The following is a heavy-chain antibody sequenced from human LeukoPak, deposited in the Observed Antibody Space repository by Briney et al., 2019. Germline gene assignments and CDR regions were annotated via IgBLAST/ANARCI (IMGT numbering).Heavy chain of an antibody. Sequence: SVKVSCKASGGTFSSYAISWVRQAPGQGLEWMGRIIPILGIANYAQKFQGRVTITADKSTSTAYMELSSLRSEDTAVYYCARDGGSYRLDYWGQGTLVTVCS. CDR1: GGTFSSYA. D-gene: IGHD1-26*01. J-gene: IGHJ4*02. CDR2: IIPILGIA. V-gene: IGHV1-69*04. CDR3: ARDGGSYRLDY.